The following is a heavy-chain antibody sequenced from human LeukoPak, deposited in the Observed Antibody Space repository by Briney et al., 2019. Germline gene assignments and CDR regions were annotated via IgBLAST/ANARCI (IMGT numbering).Heavy chain of an antibody. V-gene: IGHV3-48*01. CDR3: ARFTVGATADYFDS. CDR1: GFTFSTYS. D-gene: IGHD1-26*01. Sequence: GGSLRLSCVASGFTFSTYSMNWVRQAPGKGLEWISYISGAGGTVYYADSVKGRFTISRDNARNSLYLQLNSLRAEDTAVYFCARFTVGATADYFDSWGQGTLVTVSS. J-gene: IGHJ4*02. CDR2: ISGAGGTV.